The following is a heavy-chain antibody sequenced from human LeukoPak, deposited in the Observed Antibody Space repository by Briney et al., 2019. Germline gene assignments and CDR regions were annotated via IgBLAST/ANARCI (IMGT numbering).Heavy chain of an antibody. CDR2: MNSDGSAI. J-gene: IGHJ4*02. D-gene: IGHD1-26*01. V-gene: IGHV3-74*01. CDR1: GFTFSNYC. Sequence: RGGSLRLSCAASGFTFSNYCMHGVRQAPREGLLCGSRMNSDGSAIAYADSVKGRFTISRDNSKNTLYLQINSLRTEDTAVYYCAKDGIVGAYNSGNDYWGQGTLVTVSS. CDR3: AKDGIVGAYNSGNDY.